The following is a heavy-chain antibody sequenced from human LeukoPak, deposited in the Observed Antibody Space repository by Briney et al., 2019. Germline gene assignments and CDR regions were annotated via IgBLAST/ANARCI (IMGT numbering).Heavy chain of an antibody. CDR2: ISSSSSYI. J-gene: IGHJ4*02. V-gene: IGHV3-21*01. D-gene: IGHD6-19*01. CDR3: ARDYSSGRYIFDY. CDR1: GFTFSSYS. Sequence: GGSLRLSCAASGFTFSSYSMNWVRQAPGKGLEWVSFISSSSSYIYYADSVKGRFTISRDNAKNSLYLQMNSLRAEDTAVYYCARDYSSGRYIFDYWGQGTLVTVSS.